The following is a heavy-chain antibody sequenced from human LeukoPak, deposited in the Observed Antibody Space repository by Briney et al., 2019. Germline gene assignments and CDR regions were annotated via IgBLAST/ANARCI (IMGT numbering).Heavy chain of an antibody. J-gene: IGHJ4*02. CDR2: ISGSGGST. Sequence: GGSLRLSCAASGFTFSDYAMNWVRQAPGKGLEWVSSISGSGGSTYYADSVKGRFTISRDNSKNTPYLQMNSLRAEDTAVYYCVKVGYYNDSSGYYLDYFDYWGQGALVTVSS. V-gene: IGHV3-23*01. CDR1: GFTFSDYA. D-gene: IGHD3-22*01. CDR3: VKVGYYNDSSGYYLDYFDY.